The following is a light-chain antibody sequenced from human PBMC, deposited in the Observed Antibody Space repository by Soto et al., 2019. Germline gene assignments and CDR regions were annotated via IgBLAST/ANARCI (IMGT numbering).Light chain of an antibody. V-gene: IGKV3-20*01. CDR1: QSLSSRN. Sequence: ELVLTQSPGTLSLSPGERATLSCRASQSLSSRNLAWYQQKPGQAPRPLIYGVSSRATGIPDRFSGSGSGTDFTLTISRLEPEDFAVYYCQQYDSSPRTFGQGTKADIK. CDR2: GVS. J-gene: IGKJ1*01. CDR3: QQYDSSPRT.